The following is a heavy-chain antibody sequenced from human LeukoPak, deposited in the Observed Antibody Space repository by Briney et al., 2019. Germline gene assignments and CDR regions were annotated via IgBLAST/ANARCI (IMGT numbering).Heavy chain of an antibody. D-gene: IGHD3-10*01. J-gene: IGHJ3*02. CDR2: ISDTRT. V-gene: IGHV3-23*01. CDR3: VKEHVDRAFTRSFEI. CDR1: GFTFSTNP. Sequence: GGSLRLSCAASGFTFSTNPMSWVRQAPGKGREWVSAISDTRTYYDDAVKGRFTISRDNSKNTVLLQMNSLRAEDTAVYYCVKEHVDRAFTRSFEIWGQGTVVTVSS.